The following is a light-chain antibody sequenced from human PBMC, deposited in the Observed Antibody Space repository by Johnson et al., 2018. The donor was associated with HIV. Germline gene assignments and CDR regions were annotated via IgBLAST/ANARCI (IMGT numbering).Light chain of an antibody. V-gene: IGLV1-51*01. CDR3: GTWETSLTAVGYV. CDR1: NSNIGKSS. Sequence: QSVLTQPPSVSAAPGQKVTISCSGSNSNIGKSSVSWYQQFPGTAPKLLIYDNDKRPSGIPDRFSGSRSGTSATLGITGLQTGDEADYYCGTWETSLTAVGYVFGTGTKVTVL. CDR2: DND. J-gene: IGLJ1*01.